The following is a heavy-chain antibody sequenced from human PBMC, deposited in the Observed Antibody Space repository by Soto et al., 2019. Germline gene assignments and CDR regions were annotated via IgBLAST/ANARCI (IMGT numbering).Heavy chain of an antibody. V-gene: IGHV3-21*01. J-gene: IGHJ4*02. Sequence: EVQLVESGGGLVKPGGSLRLSCAASGFTFSGHTINWVRQAPGKGLEWVSSVSSTSSHIYYADSVKGRFTVSRDNVEKSLYLQMNSLRAEDTAIYYCARCMGYDGSGYAFFDSWGQGTLVTVSS. CDR1: GFTFSGHT. CDR3: ARCMGYDGSGYAFFDS. CDR2: VSSTSSHI. D-gene: IGHD3-10*01.